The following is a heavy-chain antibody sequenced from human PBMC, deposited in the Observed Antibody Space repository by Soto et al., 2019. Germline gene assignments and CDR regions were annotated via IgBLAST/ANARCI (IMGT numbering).Heavy chain of an antibody. Sequence: QITLKESGPTLVEPTQTLTLTCAFSGFSLSTNGVGVGWIRQPPGKALEWLAFIYWDDDKRYSPSLRSRLTIIKDTHKNQVVLNKTVLDPMNTGTDDCAYSQDYRRSGDHGWFDPWGQRTLVTVSS. CDR3: AYSQDYRRSGDHGWFDP. CDR2: IYWDDDK. D-gene: IGHD3-10*01. CDR1: GFSLSTNGVG. V-gene: IGHV2-5*02. J-gene: IGHJ5*02.